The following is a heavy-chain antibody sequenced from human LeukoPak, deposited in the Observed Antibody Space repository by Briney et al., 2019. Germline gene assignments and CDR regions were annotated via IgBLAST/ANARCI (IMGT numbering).Heavy chain of an antibody. CDR2: ISRSGAAT. D-gene: IGHD3-22*01. CDR1: GLTFGDYT. Sequence: GGSLRLSCEASGLTFGDYTMHWVRQAPGKGLEWVSLISRSGAATKYADSVRGRFTVSRDNSKNSLYLQMNNLSTEDTALYYCARCRHSYDSSGFPHYWGQGTLVTVSS. J-gene: IGHJ4*02. CDR3: ARCRHSYDSSGFPHY. V-gene: IGHV3-43*01.